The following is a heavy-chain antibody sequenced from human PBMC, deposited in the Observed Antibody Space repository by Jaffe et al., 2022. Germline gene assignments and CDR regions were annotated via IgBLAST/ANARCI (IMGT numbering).Heavy chain of an antibody. Sequence: QVQLVQSGAEVKKPGASVKVSCKASGYTFTGYYMHWVRQAPGQGLEWMGRINPNSGGTNYAQKFQGRVTMTRDTSISTAYMELSRLRSDDTAVYYCARDGTLILEWLFTSVRYYYYYMDVWGKGTTVTVSS. D-gene: IGHD3-3*01. CDR3: ARDGTLILEWLFTSVRYYYYYMDV. J-gene: IGHJ6*03. V-gene: IGHV1-2*06. CDR2: INPNSGGT. CDR1: GYTFTGYY.